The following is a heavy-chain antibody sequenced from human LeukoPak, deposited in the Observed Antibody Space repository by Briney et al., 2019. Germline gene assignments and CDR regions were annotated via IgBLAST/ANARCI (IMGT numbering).Heavy chain of an antibody. CDR3: ARGMWQWLVGIDY. V-gene: IGHV3-30*04. Sequence: GGSLRLSCAASGFIFSSYAMHWVRQAPGKGLEWVAVISYDGSNKYYADSVKGRFTISRDNFKNTLYLQMNSLRTEDTAVYHCARGMWQWLVGIDYWGQGTLVTVSS. CDR1: GFIFSSYA. CDR2: ISYDGSNK. J-gene: IGHJ4*02. D-gene: IGHD6-19*01.